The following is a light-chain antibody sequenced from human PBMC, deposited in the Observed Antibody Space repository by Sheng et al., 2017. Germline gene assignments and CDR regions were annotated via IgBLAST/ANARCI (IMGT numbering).Light chain of an antibody. CDR3: QSTDDSDTYV. V-gene: IGLV3-25*03. J-gene: IGLJ1*01. CDR1: QIAKNNN. Sequence: SYELTRPPSVSVSPGQTATITCSGDQIAKNNNAYWYQQKPGQAPVLLIYKDSERPSEIPERFSGSSSGTTVTLTISGVQAEDEADYYCQSTDDSDTYVFGTGTKVTVL. CDR2: KDS.